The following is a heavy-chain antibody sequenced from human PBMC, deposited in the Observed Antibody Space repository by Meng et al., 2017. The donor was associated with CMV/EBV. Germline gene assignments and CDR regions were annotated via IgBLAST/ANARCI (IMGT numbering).Heavy chain of an antibody. CDR1: GYTFIGYY. V-gene: IGHV1-2*02. CDR3: ARQLQFGEYGMDV. D-gene: IGHD2-2*01. J-gene: IGHJ6*02. Sequence: ASVKVSCKASGYTFIGYYMHWVRQAPGQGLEWMGWINPNSGGTNYAQKFQGRVTMTRDTSISTAYMELSRLRSDDTAVYYCARQLQFGEYGMDVWGQGTTVTVSS. CDR2: INPNSGGT.